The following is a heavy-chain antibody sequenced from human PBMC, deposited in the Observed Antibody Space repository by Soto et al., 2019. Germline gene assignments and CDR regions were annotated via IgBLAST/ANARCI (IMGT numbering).Heavy chain of an antibody. Sequence: ASVKVSCKASGYTFTSYYMHWVRQAPGQGLEWMGIINPSGGSTSYAQKFQGRVTMTRDTSTSTVYMELSSLRSEDTAVYYCARFLYYDFWSGYLNPAYYYGMDVWGQGTTVTVS. CDR2: INPSGGST. CDR3: ARFLYYDFWSGYLNPAYYYGMDV. J-gene: IGHJ6*02. CDR1: GYTFTSYY. D-gene: IGHD3-3*01. V-gene: IGHV1-46*01.